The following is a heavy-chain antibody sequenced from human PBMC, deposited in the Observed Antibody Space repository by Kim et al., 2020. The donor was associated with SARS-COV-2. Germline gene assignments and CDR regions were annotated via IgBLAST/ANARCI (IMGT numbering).Heavy chain of an antibody. Sequence: GGSLRLSCAASGFTFSSYGMHWVHQAPGKGLEWVAVISYDGSNKYYADSVKGRFTISRDNSKNTLYLQMNSLRAEDTAVYYCAKDSSLLWFGELDYWGQGTLVTVSS. J-gene: IGHJ4*02. CDR1: GFTFSSYG. V-gene: IGHV3-30*18. CDR2: ISYDGSNK. D-gene: IGHD3-10*01. CDR3: AKDSSLLWFGELDY.